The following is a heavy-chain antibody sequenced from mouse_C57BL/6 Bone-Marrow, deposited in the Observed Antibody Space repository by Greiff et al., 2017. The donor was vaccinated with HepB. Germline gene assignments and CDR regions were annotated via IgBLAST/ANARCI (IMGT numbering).Heavy chain of an antibody. J-gene: IGHJ3*01. CDR1: GYTFTSYG. D-gene: IGHD1-1*01. CDR3: ARPYGSSSAWFAY. V-gene: IGHV1-81*01. CDR2: IYPRSGNT. Sequence: VKLMESGAELARPGASVKLSCKASGYTFTSYGISWVKQRTGQGLEWIGEIYPRSGNTYYNEKFKGKATLTADKSSSTAYMELRSLTSEDSAVYFCARPYGSSSAWFAYWGQGTLVTVSA.